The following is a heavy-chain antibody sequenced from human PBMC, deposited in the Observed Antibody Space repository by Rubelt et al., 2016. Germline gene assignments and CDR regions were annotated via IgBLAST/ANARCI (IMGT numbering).Heavy chain of an antibody. CDR1: GYTFTSYG. J-gene: IGHJ5*02. Sequence: VQLVQSGAEVKKPGASVKVSCKASGYTFTSYGISWVRQAPGQGLEWMGWISAYNGNTNYARKLQGRVTMTTDTSTSTAYMELRSLRSDDTAVYYCARVIWGSGWANNWFDPWGQEPWSPSPQ. CDR2: ISAYNGNT. D-gene: IGHD6-19*01. CDR3: ARVIWGSGWANNWFDP. V-gene: IGHV1-18*01.